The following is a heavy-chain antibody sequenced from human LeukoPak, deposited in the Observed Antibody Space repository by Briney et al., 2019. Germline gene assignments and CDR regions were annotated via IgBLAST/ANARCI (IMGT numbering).Heavy chain of an antibody. V-gene: IGHV3-49*04. CDR3: TRDVGGVFTNN. D-gene: IGHD3-3*01. CDR1: GFTFGDYA. Sequence: GGSLRLSCTASGFTFGDYAMSWVRQAPGKGLEWVGFIRSKAYGGTTEYAASVKGRFTISRDDSKSIAYLQMNSLKTEDTAVYYCTRDVGGVFTNNWGQGTLVTVSS. CDR2: IRSKAYGGTT. J-gene: IGHJ4*02.